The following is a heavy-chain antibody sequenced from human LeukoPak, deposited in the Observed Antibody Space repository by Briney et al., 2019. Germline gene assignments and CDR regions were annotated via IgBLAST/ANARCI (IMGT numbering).Heavy chain of an antibody. CDR3: AKPRRSGSYYFAFDI. CDR1: GFTFSDYT. V-gene: IGHV3-21*04. Sequence: GGSLRLSCAASGFTFSDYTMSWVRQAPGKGLEWVSSITPRGDYIYYADSLKGRFTISRDNSKNSLYLQMNSLRTEDTALYYCAKPRRSGSYYFAFDIWGQGTMVTVSS. CDR2: ITPRGDYI. J-gene: IGHJ3*02. D-gene: IGHD1-26*01.